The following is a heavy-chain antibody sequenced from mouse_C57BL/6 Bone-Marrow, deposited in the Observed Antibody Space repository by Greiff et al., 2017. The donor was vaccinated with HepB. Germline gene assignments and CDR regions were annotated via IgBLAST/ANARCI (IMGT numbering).Heavy chain of an antibody. CDR1: GFTFSSYG. V-gene: IGHV5-6*01. D-gene: IGHD2-2*01. J-gene: IGHJ2*01. CDR2: ISSGGSYT. Sequence: EVKLVESGGDLVKPGGSLKLSCAASGFTFSSYGMSWVRQTPDKRLEWVATISSGGSYTYYPDSVKGRFTISRDNAKNTLYLQMSSLKSEDTAMYYCARPIYYGYLDYFDYWGQGTALTVSS. CDR3: ARPIYYGYLDYFDY.